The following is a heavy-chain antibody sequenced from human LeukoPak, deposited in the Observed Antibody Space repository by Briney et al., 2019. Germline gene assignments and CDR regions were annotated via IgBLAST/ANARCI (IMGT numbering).Heavy chain of an antibody. J-gene: IGHJ5*02. CDR1: GFTFNSYT. CDR3: ARGATNDFWSGYGWFDP. V-gene: IGHV3-30*04. CDR2: MSHDGRNI. Sequence: GGSLRLSCAASGFTFNSYTLHWVRQAPGKGPEWVALMSHDGRNIFYAKSVKGRFTISRDNSKNTLSMQMNNLRAEDTAVYSCARGATNDFWSGYGWFDPWGQGTLVTVSS. D-gene: IGHD3-3*01.